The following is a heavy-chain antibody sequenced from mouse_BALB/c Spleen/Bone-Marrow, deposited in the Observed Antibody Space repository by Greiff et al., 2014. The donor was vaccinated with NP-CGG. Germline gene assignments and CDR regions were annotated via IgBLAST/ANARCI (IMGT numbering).Heavy chain of an antibody. D-gene: IGHD2-4*01. J-gene: IGHJ1*01. V-gene: IGHV14-3*02. Sequence: EVQLQQSGAELVKPGASVKLSCTASGFNIKDIYMHWVKQRPEQGLEWTGRIDPANGNTKYDPKFQGKATITADTSSNTAYLQLSSLTSEDTAVYYCARYDYGWYFSVWGAGTTVTVSS. CDR3: ARYDYGWYFSV. CDR2: IDPANGNT. CDR1: GFNIKDIY.